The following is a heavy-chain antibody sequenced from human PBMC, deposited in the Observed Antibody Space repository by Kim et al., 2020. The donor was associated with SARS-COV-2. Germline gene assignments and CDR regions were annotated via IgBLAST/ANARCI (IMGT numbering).Heavy chain of an antibody. Sequence: GGSLRLSCAASGFTFSSYAMSWVRQAPGKGLEWVSAISGSGGSTYYADSVKGRFTISRDNSKNTLYLQMNSLRAEDTAVYYCAKVIGDIVVVPAAVYYYGMDVWGQGTTVTVSS. D-gene: IGHD2-2*01. CDR1: GFTFSSYA. V-gene: IGHV3-23*01. CDR2: ISGSGGST. J-gene: IGHJ6*02. CDR3: AKVIGDIVVVPAAVYYYGMDV.